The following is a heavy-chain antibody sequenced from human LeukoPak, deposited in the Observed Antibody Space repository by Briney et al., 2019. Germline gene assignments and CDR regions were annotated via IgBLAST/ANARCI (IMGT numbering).Heavy chain of an antibody. V-gene: IGHV1-2*02. CDR3: ARPRYNWNDAYYFDY. CDR2: INPDSGGT. Sequence: ASVKVSCKASGYTFTGYYMHWVRQAPGQGLEWIGWINPDSGGTNYAQKFQGRVTMTRDTSISTAYMELSRLRSDDTAVYYCARPRYNWNDAYYFDYWGQGTLVTVSS. CDR1: GYTFTGYY. J-gene: IGHJ4*02. D-gene: IGHD1-1*01.